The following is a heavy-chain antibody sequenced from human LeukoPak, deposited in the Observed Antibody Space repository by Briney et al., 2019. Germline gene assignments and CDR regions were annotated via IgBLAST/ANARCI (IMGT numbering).Heavy chain of an antibody. CDR2: INHRSGST. CDR3: AAGCTVGSS. J-gene: IGHJ5*02. CDR1: GYTFTSYY. D-gene: IGHD2-8*01. V-gene: IGHV1-46*01. Sequence: ASVKVSCKASGYTFTSYYMHWVRQAPGQGLEWMGIINHRSGSTSYAQKFQGRVTLTRDTSTSTVYMELSSLRSDDTAVYYCAAGCTVGSSWGQGTLVTVSS.